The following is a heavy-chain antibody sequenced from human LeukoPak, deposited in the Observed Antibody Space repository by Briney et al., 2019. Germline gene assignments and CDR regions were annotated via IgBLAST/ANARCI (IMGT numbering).Heavy chain of an antibody. CDR2: IYYSGTT. V-gene: IGHV4-59*08. Sequence: PSETLSLTCTVSGGSIRNYYWSWIRQPPGRGLEWIGYIYYSGTTNYNPSLKSRVTISVDTSKNQFSLKLSSVTAADTAVYYCARQRSSWYTIDYWGQGTLVTVSS. CDR3: ARQRSSWYTIDY. D-gene: IGHD6-13*01. J-gene: IGHJ4*02. CDR1: GGSIRNYY.